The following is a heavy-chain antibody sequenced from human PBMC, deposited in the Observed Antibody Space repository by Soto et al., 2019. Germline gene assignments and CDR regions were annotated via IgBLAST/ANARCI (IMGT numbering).Heavy chain of an antibody. CDR2: IYYSGST. D-gene: IGHD1-7*01. Sequence: SETLSLTCTVSGGSVSSGSYYWSWIRQPPGKGLEWIGYIYYSGSTNYNPSRKSRVTISVDTSKNQFSLKLSSVTAADTAVYYCALGTRGYYYYYGMDVWVQGTTVTVSS. J-gene: IGHJ6*02. CDR3: ALGTRGYYYYYGMDV. CDR1: GGSVSSGSYY. V-gene: IGHV4-61*01.